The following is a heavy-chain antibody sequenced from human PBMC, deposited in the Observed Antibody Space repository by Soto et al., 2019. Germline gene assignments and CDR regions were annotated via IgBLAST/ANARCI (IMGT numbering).Heavy chain of an antibody. D-gene: IGHD3-22*01. CDR1: GFTFTSSA. CDR3: AAAGLVVITPDAFDI. J-gene: IGHJ3*02. V-gene: IGHV1-58*01. CDR2: IVVGSGNT. Sequence: SVKVSCKASGFTFTSSAVQWVRQARGQRLEWIGWIVVGSGNTNYAQKFQERVTITRDMSTSTAYMELSSLRSEDTAVYYCAAAGLVVITPDAFDIWGQGTMVTV.